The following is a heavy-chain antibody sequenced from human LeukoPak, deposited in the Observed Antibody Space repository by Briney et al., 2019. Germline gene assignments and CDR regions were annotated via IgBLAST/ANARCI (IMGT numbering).Heavy chain of an antibody. CDR3: ARDDYCSSTSCYSGYGMDV. Sequence: GGSLRLSCAASGFTFSSYWMSWVRQAPGKGLEWVANIKQDGSEKYYVDSVKGRFTISRDNAKNSLYLQMNSLRAEDTAVYYCARDDYCSSTSCYSGYGMDVWGQGTTVTVSS. CDR2: IKQDGSEK. V-gene: IGHV3-7*01. J-gene: IGHJ6*02. CDR1: GFTFSSYW. D-gene: IGHD2-2*02.